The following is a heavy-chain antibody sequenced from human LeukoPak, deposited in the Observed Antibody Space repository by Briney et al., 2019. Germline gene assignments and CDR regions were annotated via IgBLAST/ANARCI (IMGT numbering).Heavy chain of an antibody. D-gene: IGHD3/OR15-3a*01. V-gene: IGHV4-34*01. CDR3: ARGGLANYFDY. CDR1: GGSFSGYY. J-gene: IGHJ4*02. Sequence: SETLSLTCVVYGGSFSGYYWSWIRQPPGKGLEWIGEINHSGTTNYNPSLKSRVTISVDTSKNQFSLELTSVTAADTAVYYCARGGLANYFDYWGQGTLVPVSS. CDR2: INHSGTT.